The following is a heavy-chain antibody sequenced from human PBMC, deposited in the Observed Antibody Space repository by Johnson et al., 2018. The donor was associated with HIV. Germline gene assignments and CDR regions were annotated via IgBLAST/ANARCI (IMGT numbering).Heavy chain of an antibody. V-gene: IGHV3-7*01. D-gene: IGHD3-9*01. CDR3: MTDILTGYYNPDGLYI. J-gene: IGHJ3*02. CDR1: AFSFSNYP. Sequence: EVQLVESGGGVVQPGRSLRLSCAASAFSFSNYPMHWVRQAPGKGLEWVANIKQDGGEKYYVDSVKGRFTISRDNAKKSLHLQMNSLRAEDTAVYYCMTDILTGYYNPDGLYIWGQGTMVTVS. CDR2: IKQDGGEK.